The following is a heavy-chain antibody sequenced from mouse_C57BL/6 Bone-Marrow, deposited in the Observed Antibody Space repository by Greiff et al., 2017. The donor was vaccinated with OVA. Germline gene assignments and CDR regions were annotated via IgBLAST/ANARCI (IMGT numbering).Heavy chain of an antibody. Sequence: QVQLLQSGAELVRPGASVTLSCKASGYTFTDYEMHWVKQTPVHGLEWIGPIDPETGGTASYQKFTGKAILTAAKSSCTAYMELRSLTSENSAVYCCTRGYGSYYAMDYWGQGTSVTVSS. D-gene: IGHD2-1*01. CDR2: IDPETGGT. V-gene: IGHV1-15*01. J-gene: IGHJ4*01. CDR3: TRGYGSYYAMDY. CDR1: GYTFTDYE.